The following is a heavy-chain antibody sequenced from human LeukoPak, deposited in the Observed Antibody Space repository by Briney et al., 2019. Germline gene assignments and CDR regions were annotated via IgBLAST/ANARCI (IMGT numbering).Heavy chain of an antibody. CDR1: GGTVNSSS. V-gene: IGHV4-59*02. CDR3: ARHARGYSFGAWFDP. J-gene: IGHJ5*02. Sequence: SETLSLTCTVPGGTVNSSSWNWVRQPPAKGLEWIGVISNSGSTNYSPSFTRRLTISVDTSKNQVSLRLTSVTAADTAVYYCARHARGYSFGAWFDPWGQGVLVTVSS. CDR2: ISNSGST. D-gene: IGHD5-12*01.